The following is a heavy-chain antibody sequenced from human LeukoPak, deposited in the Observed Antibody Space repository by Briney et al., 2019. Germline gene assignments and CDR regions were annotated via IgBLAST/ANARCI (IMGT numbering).Heavy chain of an antibody. Sequence: GSLRLSCAASGFTFSSYGMHWVRQAPGKGLEWVAVISYDGSNKYYADSVKGRFTISRDNSKNTLYLQMNSLRAEDTAVYYCAKSAGLGELSFDYWGQGTLVTVSS. CDR1: GFTFSSYG. D-gene: IGHD3-16*02. CDR3: AKSAGLGELSFDY. V-gene: IGHV3-30*18. J-gene: IGHJ4*02. CDR2: ISYDGSNK.